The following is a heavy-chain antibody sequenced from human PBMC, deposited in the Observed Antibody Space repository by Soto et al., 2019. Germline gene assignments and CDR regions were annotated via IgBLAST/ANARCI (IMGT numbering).Heavy chain of an antibody. Sequence: QIHLEQSRIEMKEPGTSLKISCATSGYSFTNYGISWVRQAPEQGLEWMGWISGYNGNTKYAQSFHDRVVMTADKFTSTGYLEMRNLRSNDTAVYYCARANTWVTGRVGTHWGQGTKVTVSS. J-gene: IGHJ4*02. D-gene: IGHD1-1*01. CDR3: ARANTWVTGRVGTH. CDR1: GYSFTNYG. CDR2: ISGYNGNT. V-gene: IGHV1-18*01.